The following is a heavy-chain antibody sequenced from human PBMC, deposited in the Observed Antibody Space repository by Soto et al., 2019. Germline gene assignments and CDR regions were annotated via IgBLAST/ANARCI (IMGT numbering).Heavy chain of an antibody. Sequence: QVQLVQSGAEVKKPGSSAKVSCKASGGTFSSYAISWVRQAPGQGLAWLGGIIPIFGTANYAQKLQGRVTITADESTSTAYMELSSLSSEDTAVYYCSRGGLGHYGMDVWGQVTTVTVSS. J-gene: IGHJ6*02. CDR1: GGTFSSYA. V-gene: IGHV1-69*01. D-gene: IGHD3-16*01. CDR2: IIPIFGTA. CDR3: SRGGLGHYGMDV.